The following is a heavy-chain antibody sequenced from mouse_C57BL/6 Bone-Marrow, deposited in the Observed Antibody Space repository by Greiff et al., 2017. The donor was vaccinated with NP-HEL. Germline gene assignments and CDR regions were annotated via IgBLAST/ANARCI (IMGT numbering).Heavy chain of an antibody. D-gene: IGHD1-1*01. Sequence: VQLKESGGGLVKPGGSLKLSCAASGFTFSDYGMHWVRQAPEKGLEWVAYISSGSSTIYYADTVKGRFTISRDNAKNTLFLQMTSLRSEDTAMYYCARPRTTVADWDFDVWGTGTTVTVSS. CDR2: ISSGSSTI. CDR3: ARPRTTVADWDFDV. V-gene: IGHV5-17*01. J-gene: IGHJ1*03. CDR1: GFTFSDYG.